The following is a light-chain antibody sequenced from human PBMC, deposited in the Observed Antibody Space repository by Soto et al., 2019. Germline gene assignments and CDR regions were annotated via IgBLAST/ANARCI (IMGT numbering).Light chain of an antibody. J-gene: IGKJ5*01. CDR2: GAS. CDR3: QQYNNWPPIT. Sequence: EVVMTQSPATLSVSPGERATLSCRASQSVSSNLAWYQQKPGQAPRLLIYGASTRATGVPARFSGSGSGTEFTLTISSLQSEDLAVYYCQQYNNWPPITFGQGTRLEIK. V-gene: IGKV3-15*01. CDR1: QSVSSN.